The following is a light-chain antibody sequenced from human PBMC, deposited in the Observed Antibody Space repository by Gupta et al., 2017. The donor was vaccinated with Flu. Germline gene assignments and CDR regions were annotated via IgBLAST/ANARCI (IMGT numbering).Light chain of an antibody. CDR1: QSISSY. Sequence: PSSLSAAVGDRVTITCRARQSISSYLNWYQQKAGEAPKLLIYAASSLHSGVPSRFSGSISGAGFTLTISRLQPEDFATYYCQESDSTPPFFGGGTKVEIK. CDR2: AAS. CDR3: QESDSTPPF. J-gene: IGKJ4*01. V-gene: IGKV1-39*01.